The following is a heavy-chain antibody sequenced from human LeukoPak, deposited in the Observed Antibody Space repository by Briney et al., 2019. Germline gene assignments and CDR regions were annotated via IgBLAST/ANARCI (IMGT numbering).Heavy chain of an antibody. J-gene: IGHJ4*02. V-gene: IGHV4-38-2*02. Sequence: PSETLSLTCTVSGYSISSGYYWGWIRQPPGKGLEWIGNIYHSGSTYYNPSLKSRVTISVDTSKNQFSLKLSSVTAADTAVYYCAREAFSSGYYDDYWGQGTLVTVSS. CDR1: GYSISSGYY. CDR3: AREAFSSGYYDDY. CDR2: IYHSGST. D-gene: IGHD3-22*01.